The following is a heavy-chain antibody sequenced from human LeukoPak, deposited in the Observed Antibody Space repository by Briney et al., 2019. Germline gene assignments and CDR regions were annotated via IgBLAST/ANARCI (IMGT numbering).Heavy chain of an antibody. Sequence: GESLKISCKGSGYNFTTYWIAWVRQMPGKGLEWMGIINPGDSDFRYSPSFQGQVTISADKSISTAYLQWSSLKASDTAMYYCARHSRDCTNGVCYPRYFDYWGQGTLVTVSS. CDR2: INPGDSDF. V-gene: IGHV5-51*01. J-gene: IGHJ4*02. CDR1: GYNFTTYW. D-gene: IGHD2-8*01. CDR3: ARHSRDCTNGVCYPRYFDY.